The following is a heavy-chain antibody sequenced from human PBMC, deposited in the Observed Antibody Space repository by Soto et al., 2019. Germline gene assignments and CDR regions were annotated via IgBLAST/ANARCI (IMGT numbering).Heavy chain of an antibody. D-gene: IGHD6-19*01. CDR1: GDSVSSNSAA. J-gene: IGHJ6*02. CDR3: ARVGAEGKLAVAAYYYYGMDV. V-gene: IGHV6-1*01. CDR2: TYYRSKWYN. Sequence: SQTLSLTCAISGDSVSSNSAAWNWTRQSPSRGLEWLGRTYYRSKWYNDYAVSVKSRITINPDTSKNQFSLQLNSVTPEDTAVYYCARVGAEGKLAVAAYYYYGMDVWGQGTTVTVSS.